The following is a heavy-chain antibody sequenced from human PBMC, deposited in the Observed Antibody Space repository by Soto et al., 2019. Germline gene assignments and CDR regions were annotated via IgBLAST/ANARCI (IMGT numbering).Heavy chain of an antibody. V-gene: IGHV3-21*01. Sequence: GGSLRLSCAASGFSFSGYNMNWVRQAPGKGLEWVSSISGDSNYIYYADSVQGRFTNSRDNAKNSVYLQMNSLRAEDTAVYYCARVVYFDRSAYGLWGQGTMVTVSS. CDR1: GFSFSGYN. CDR2: ISGDSNYI. J-gene: IGHJ3*01. D-gene: IGHD3-22*01. CDR3: ARVVYFDRSAYGL.